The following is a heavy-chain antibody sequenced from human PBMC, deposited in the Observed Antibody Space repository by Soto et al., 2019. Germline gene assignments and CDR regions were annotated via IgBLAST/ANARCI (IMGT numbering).Heavy chain of an antibody. CDR1: GFTFSTYA. V-gene: IGHV3-23*01. D-gene: IGHD1-26*01. CDR2: ISGSGYNT. CDR3: AKAPTAVGATDWFDP. Sequence: GGSLRLSCVASGFTFSTYAMSWVRQAPGKGLECVSAISGSGYNTYYADSVKGRFTISRDNSKNSLYLQMNSLRAEDTAVYYCAKAPTAVGATDWFDPWGQGTLVTVSS. J-gene: IGHJ5*02.